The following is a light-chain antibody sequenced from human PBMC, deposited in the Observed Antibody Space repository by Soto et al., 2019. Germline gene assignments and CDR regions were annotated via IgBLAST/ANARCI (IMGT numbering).Light chain of an antibody. Sequence: DVVLTQSPLSLPVTPGEPASISCMSSQSLLHANGYNYLDWYLQKPGQSPQLLIYSGSNRASGVPDRFSGSGSGTHFTLRISRVEAEDVGVYYCMQARQTPPWTFGQGTKVDIK. V-gene: IGKV2-28*01. CDR3: MQARQTPPWT. CDR1: QSLLHANGYNY. CDR2: SGS. J-gene: IGKJ1*01.